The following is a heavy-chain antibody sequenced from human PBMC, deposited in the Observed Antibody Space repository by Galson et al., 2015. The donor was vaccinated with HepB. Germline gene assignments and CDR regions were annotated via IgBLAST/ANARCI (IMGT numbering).Heavy chain of an antibody. CDR2: INPNSGGT. CDR3: ARGGSVLRYFDYFDY. J-gene: IGHJ4*02. D-gene: IGHD3-9*01. V-gene: IGHV1-2*05. Sequence: SCKASGYTFTGYYMHWVRQAPGQGLEWMGRINPNSGGTNYAQKFQGRVTMTRDTSISTAYMELSRLRSDDTVVYYCARGGSVLRYFDYFDYWGQGTLVTVSS. CDR1: GYTFTGYY.